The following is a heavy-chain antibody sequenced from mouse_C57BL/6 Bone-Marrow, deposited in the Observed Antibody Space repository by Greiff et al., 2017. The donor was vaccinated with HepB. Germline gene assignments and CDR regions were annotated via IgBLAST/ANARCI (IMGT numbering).Heavy chain of an antibody. CDR1: GYAFSSSW. CDR2: IYPGDGDT. Sequence: VQLQQSGPELVKPGASVKISCKASGYAFSSSWMNWVKQRPGKGLEWIGRIYPGDGDTTYNGKFKGKATLTADNSSCTSYMQLGSLTSKDTAVYYCARQEHRLGRAMDNWGQGTSVTVSS. V-gene: IGHV1-82*01. J-gene: IGHJ4*01. D-gene: IGHD4-1*01. CDR3: ARQEHRLGRAMDN.